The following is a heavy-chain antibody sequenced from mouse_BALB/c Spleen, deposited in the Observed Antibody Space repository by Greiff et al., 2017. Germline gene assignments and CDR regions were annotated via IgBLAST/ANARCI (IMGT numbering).Heavy chain of an antibody. CDR1: GYTFTSYW. V-gene: IGHV1-87*01. J-gene: IGHJ3*01. Sequence: QVQLQQSGAELARPGASVKLSCKASGYTFTSYWMQWVKQRPGQGLEWIGAIYPGDGDTRYTQKFKGKATLTADKSSSTAYMQLSSLASEDSAVYYCASYSGIAYWGQGTLVTVSA. D-gene: IGHD1-1*01. CDR3: ASYSGIAY. CDR2: IYPGDGDT.